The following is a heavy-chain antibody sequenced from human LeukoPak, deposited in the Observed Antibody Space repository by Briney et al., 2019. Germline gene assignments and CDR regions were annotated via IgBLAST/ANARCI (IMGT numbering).Heavy chain of an antibody. Sequence: GESLKISCKGSGYSFTTYWVGWVRQMPGKGLEWMGIIYPGDSDTRYSPSFQGQVTISADKSISTAYLQWSSLKASDTAMYYCARQSAYSGSNYSDFWGQGTLVTVSS. CDR2: IYPGDSDT. D-gene: IGHD1-26*01. CDR3: ARQSAYSGSNYSDF. V-gene: IGHV5-51*01. J-gene: IGHJ4*02. CDR1: GYSFTTYW.